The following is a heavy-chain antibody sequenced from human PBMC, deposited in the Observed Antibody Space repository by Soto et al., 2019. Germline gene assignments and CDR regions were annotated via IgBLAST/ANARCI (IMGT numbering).Heavy chain of an antibody. CDR2: ISAYSGNT. V-gene: IGHV1-18*01. CDR3: ARGALRYFAPSDY. Sequence: QVQLVQSGAEVKKPGASVKVSCKASGYTFTAYGITWVRQAPGQGLEWMGWISAYSGNTNYAQKLQGRVTMTTDISTSTAYMELGSLRSDDTAVYYWARGALRYFAPSDYWGQGTLVTVSS. J-gene: IGHJ4*02. D-gene: IGHD3-9*01. CDR1: GYTFTAYG.